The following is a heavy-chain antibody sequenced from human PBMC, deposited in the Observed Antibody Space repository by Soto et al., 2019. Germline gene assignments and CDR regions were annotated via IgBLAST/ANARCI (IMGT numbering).Heavy chain of an antibody. CDR1: GGSISSYY. J-gene: IGHJ6*02. CDR2: IYYSGST. V-gene: IGHV4-59*01. D-gene: IGHD3-10*01. Sequence: SETLSLTCTVSGGSISSYYWSWIRQPPGKGLEWIGYIYYSGSTNYNPSLKSRVTISVDTSKNQFSLKLSSVTAADTAVYYCARWRRVPSWGMDVWGQGTTVTVSS. CDR3: ARWRRVPSWGMDV.